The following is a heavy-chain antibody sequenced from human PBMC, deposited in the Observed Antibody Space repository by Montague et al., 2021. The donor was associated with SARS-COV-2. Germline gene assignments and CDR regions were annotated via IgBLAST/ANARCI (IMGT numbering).Heavy chain of an antibody. J-gene: IGHJ4*02. V-gene: IGHV4-34*01. Sequence: SKTLSLTCAVYGGSFSAHSRSWIRQSPGKGLEWIGEINHRGSTTYMSSLKSRVTMSVDTSKNQFSLKMSSVTAADTAIYYCARGGLAGGNYDIWSFSYTSPLDYWGQGTQVTVSS. CDR2: INHRGST. CDR3: ARGGLAGGNYDIWSFSYTSPLDY. CDR1: GGSFSAHS. D-gene: IGHD3-3*01.